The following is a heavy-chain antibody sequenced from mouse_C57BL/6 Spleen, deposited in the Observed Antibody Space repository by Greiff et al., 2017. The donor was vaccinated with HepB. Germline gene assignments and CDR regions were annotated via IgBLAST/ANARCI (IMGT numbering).Heavy chain of an antibody. V-gene: IGHV1-50*01. D-gene: IGHD2-5*01. CDR3: ARSKGVYSKEFAY. J-gene: IGHJ3*01. CDR2: IDPSDSYT. Sequence: VKLQESGAELVKPGASVKLSCKASGYTFTSYWMQWVKQRPGQGLEWIGEIDPSDSYTNYNQKFKGKATLTVDTSSSTAYMQLSSLTSEDSAVYYWARSKGVYSKEFAYWGQGTLVTVSA. CDR1: GYTFTSYW.